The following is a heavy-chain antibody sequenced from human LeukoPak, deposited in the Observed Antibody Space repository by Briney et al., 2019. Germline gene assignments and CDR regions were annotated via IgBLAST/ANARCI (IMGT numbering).Heavy chain of an antibody. Sequence: PGGSLRLSCAASGFTFSNYWMDWVRQAPGKGLVRVSRINTDGSRTTYADSVKGRFTISRDNAKNTLYLQMNSLRADDTAVYFCARGLGGSYPFDCWGQGALVTVSS. D-gene: IGHD3-16*02. J-gene: IGHJ4*02. CDR3: ARGLGGSYPFDC. CDR1: GFTFSNYW. V-gene: IGHV3-74*01. CDR2: INTDGSRT.